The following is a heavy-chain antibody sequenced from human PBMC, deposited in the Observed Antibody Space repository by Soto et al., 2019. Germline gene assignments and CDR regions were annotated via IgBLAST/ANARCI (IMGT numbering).Heavy chain of an antibody. D-gene: IGHD2-15*01. CDR3: ARVIYSMIDTATPYWYFDL. J-gene: IGHJ2*01. CDR2: IYYSGST. V-gene: IGHV4-59*01. CDR1: GGSISGYY. Sequence: SETLSLTCTVSGGSISGYYWSWIRQPPGKGLEWIGYIYYSGSTNYNPSLKSRVTISVDTSKNQFSLNLSSVTAADTAVYYCARVIYSMIDTATPYWYFDLWGRGILVTVSS.